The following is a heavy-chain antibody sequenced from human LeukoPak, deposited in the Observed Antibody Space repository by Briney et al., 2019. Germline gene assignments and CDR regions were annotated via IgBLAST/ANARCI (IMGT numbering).Heavy chain of an antibody. J-gene: IGHJ4*02. Sequence: GGSLRLSCAASGFTFSSYSMNWVRQAPGKGLEWVSYISSGGSTIYYADFVKGRFTISRDNAKNSLYLQMNSLRAEDTAVYYCARVSSSQTWGFGFWGQGTLVTVSS. CDR1: GFTFSSYS. V-gene: IGHV3-48*04. D-gene: IGHD6-13*01. CDR3: ARVSSSQTWGFGF. CDR2: ISSGGSTI.